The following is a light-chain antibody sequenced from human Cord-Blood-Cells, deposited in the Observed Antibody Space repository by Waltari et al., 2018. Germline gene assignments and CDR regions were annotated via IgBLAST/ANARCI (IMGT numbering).Light chain of an antibody. V-gene: IGLV2-14*01. J-gene: IGLJ3*02. CDR1: SSDVGGYNY. CDR2: DVS. Sequence: QSALTQPASVSGSPGQSITISCTGTSSDVGGYNYVSWYQQHPGKAPKLMIYDVSKRPSGFSNRFSGSKSGNTASLTISRLQAEDEADYYCCSSTSSSTWVFGGGTKLTVL. CDR3: CSSTSSSTWV.